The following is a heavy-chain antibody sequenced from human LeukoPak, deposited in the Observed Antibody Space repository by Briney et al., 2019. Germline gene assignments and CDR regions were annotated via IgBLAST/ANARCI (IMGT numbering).Heavy chain of an antibody. CDR2: INPSGGST. J-gene: IGHJ1*01. CDR3: ARDGYNSLGYFQH. V-gene: IGHV1-46*01. CDR1: GYTFTSYY. Sequence: GASGKVSCKASGYTFTSYYTHWVRQAPGQGLEWMGIINPSGGSTSYAQKFQGRVTMTRDTSTSTVYMELSSLRSEDTAVYYCARDGYNSLGYFQHWGQGTLVTVSS. D-gene: IGHD5-24*01.